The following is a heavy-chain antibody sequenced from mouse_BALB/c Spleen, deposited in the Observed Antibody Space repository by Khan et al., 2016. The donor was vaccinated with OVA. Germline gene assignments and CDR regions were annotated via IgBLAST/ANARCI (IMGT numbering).Heavy chain of an antibody. Sequence: EVQLQESGPDLVKPSQSLSLTCTVTGYSITSGYAWHWIRQFPGNKLEWMAYIYFSGSIIYNPSLKSRISVTRDTSKNQFFLQLTYVTSDDTATYYYTRDGNYMDYWGQGTSVTVSS. CDR2: IYFSGSI. CDR1: GYSITSGYA. CDR3: TRDGNYMDY. V-gene: IGHV3-1*02. J-gene: IGHJ4*01. D-gene: IGHD2-1*01.